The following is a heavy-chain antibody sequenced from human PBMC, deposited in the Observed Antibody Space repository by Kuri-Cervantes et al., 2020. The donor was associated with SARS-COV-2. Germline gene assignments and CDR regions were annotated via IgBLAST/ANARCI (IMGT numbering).Heavy chain of an antibody. CDR3: ARVRDIVLMVYAIRGWFDP. CDR2: IYYSGGT. Sequence: SETLSLTCTVSGGSVSGGDYYWNWIRQPPGKGLEWIGYIYYSGGTNYNPSLKSRVTISVDKSKNQFSLKLSSVTAADTAVYYCARVRDIVLMVYAIRGWFDPWAQGTLVTVSS. J-gene: IGHJ5*02. D-gene: IGHD2-8*01. CDR1: GGSVSGGDYY. V-gene: IGHV4-61*08.